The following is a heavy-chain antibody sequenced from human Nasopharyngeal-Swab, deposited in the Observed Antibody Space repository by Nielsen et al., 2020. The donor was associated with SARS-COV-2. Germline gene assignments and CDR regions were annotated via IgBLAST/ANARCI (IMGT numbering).Heavy chain of an antibody. V-gene: IGHV3-33*08. D-gene: IGHD6-13*01. CDR1: GFTFRSDG. CDR3: AREFRRYSSSWPFDY. Sequence: GGSLRLSCAASGFTFRSDGMHGVRQAPGKGLEWVAVIWYDGSNKYYADSVKGRFTISRDNSKNTLYLQMNSLRAEDTAVYYCAREFRRYSSSWPFDYWGQGTLVTVSS. J-gene: IGHJ4*02. CDR2: IWYDGSNK.